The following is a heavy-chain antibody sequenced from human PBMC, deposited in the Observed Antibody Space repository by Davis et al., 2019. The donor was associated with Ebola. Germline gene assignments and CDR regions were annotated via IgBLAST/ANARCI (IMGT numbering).Heavy chain of an antibody. CDR3: ANTYQLRGWFDP. Sequence: SVKVSCKASGGTFSSYAISWVRQAPGQGLEWMGGIIPIFGTANYAQKFQGRVTITADESTSTAYMELSSLRSEDTAVYYCANTYQLRGWFDPWGQGTLVTVSS. D-gene: IGHD2-2*01. CDR2: IIPIFGTA. CDR1: GGTFSSYA. J-gene: IGHJ5*02. V-gene: IGHV1-69*13.